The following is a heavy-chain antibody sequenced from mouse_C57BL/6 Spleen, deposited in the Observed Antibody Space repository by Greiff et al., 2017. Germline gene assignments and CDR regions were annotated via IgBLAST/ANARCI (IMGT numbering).Heavy chain of an antibody. D-gene: IGHD2-5*01. Sequence: VKLMESDAELVKPGASVKISCKVSGYTFTDHTIHWMKQRPEQGLEWIGYIYPRDGSTKYNEKFKGKATLTADKSSSTAYMNLNSLTSEDSAVYVCARISNYGIFDYWGQGTTLTVSS. CDR2: IYPRDGST. CDR1: GYTFTDHT. J-gene: IGHJ2*01. CDR3: ARISNYGIFDY. V-gene: IGHV1-78*01.